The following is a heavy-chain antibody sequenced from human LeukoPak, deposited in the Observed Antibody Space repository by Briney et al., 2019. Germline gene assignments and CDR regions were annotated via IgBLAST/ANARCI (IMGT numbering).Heavy chain of an antibody. CDR1: GYTFTRYY. Sequence: ASVKASCKASGYTFTRYYMHWVRQAPGQGLEWMGIINPSGGSTSYAQKFQGRVTMTRDTSTSTVYIELSSLRSVDTAVYYCARGYSYGFFDYWGQGTLVTVSS. CDR3: ARGYSYGFFDY. J-gene: IGHJ4*02. V-gene: IGHV1-46*01. D-gene: IGHD5-18*01. CDR2: INPSGGST.